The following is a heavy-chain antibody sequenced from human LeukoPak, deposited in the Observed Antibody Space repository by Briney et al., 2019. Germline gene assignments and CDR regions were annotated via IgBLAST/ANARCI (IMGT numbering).Heavy chain of an antibody. Sequence: GGSLRLSCAASGFTLSSYNMNWVRQAPGKGLEWVSFISSSSSYIQYADSMKGRFTISRDSAKNSLYLQMNSLRAEDTAVYYCARGRVYNGYDPFDYWGQGTLVTVSS. CDR1: GFTLSSYN. CDR3: ARGRVYNGYDPFDY. CDR2: ISSSSSYI. V-gene: IGHV3-21*01. D-gene: IGHD5-12*01. J-gene: IGHJ4*02.